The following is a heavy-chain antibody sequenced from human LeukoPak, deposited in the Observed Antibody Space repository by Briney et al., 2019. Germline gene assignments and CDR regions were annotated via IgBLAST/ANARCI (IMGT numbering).Heavy chain of an antibody. J-gene: IGHJ4*02. CDR3: AGRVVVVTAIGYFDY. D-gene: IGHD2-21*02. V-gene: IGHV4-59*01. CDR2: IYYSGST. Sequence: SETLSLTCTVSGGSISSYYWSWIRQPPGKGLEWIGYIYYSGSTKYNPSLKSRVTISVDASKTQFSLKLNSVTAADTAVYYCAGRVVVVTAIGYFDYWGQGTLVTVSS. CDR1: GGSISSYY.